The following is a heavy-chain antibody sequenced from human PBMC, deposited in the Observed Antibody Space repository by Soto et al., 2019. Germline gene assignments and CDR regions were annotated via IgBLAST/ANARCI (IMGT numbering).Heavy chain of an antibody. Sequence: GGSLRLSCAASGFTFSSYWMYWVRQAPGKGLVWVSRTNSDGSDTSYADSVKGRFTISRDNAKNTLYLQMNSLRAEDTVLYYCARVRTAISVDAFDIWGQGTMVTVSS. CDR3: ARVRTAISVDAFDI. V-gene: IGHV3-74*01. CDR1: GFTFSSYW. D-gene: IGHD2-21*02. CDR2: TNSDGSDT. J-gene: IGHJ3*02.